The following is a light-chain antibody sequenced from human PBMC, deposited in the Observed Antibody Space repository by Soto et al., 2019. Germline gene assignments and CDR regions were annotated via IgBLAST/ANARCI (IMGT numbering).Light chain of an antibody. V-gene: IGKV3-15*01. CDR3: PQYTNLPRT. CDR1: QSVDIN. J-gene: IGKJ1*01. Sequence: SPCAVSVSTGERVTLSCRARQSVDINLAWYQQKPGQAPRLLIYGASTRATDMPGRFSGRGSGTEFTLTIFSLQSEDSARYYCPQYTNLPRTFGQGTMVDIK. CDR2: GAS.